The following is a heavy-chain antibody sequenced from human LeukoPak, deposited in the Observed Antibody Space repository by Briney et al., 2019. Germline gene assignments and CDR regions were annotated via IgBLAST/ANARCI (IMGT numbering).Heavy chain of an antibody. J-gene: IGHJ4*02. V-gene: IGHV3-74*01. CDR2: INSDGSST. D-gene: IGHD5-18*01. Sequence: PGGSLRLSCAASGFTFSSYWMHWVRQAPGKGLVWVSRINSDGSSTSYADSVKGRFTISRDNAKNSLYLQMNSLRAEDTAVYYCARDNGNTAMDQLPYYFDYWGQGTLVTVSS. CDR3: ARDNGNTAMDQLPYYFDY. CDR1: GFTFSSYW.